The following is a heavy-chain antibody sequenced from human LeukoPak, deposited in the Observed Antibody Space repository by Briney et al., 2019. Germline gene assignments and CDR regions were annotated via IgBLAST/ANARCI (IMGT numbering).Heavy chain of an antibody. V-gene: IGHV1-69*04. CDR3: ATSYSRSFATHFHF. Sequence: GASVKVSCKASGGTFYAISWVRQAPGQGHEWMGRISPIPDTANYAQKFQGRVTLTEDTSTDTTYMEVSRLISEDSAVYYCATSYSRSFATHFHFWGQGTLITVSS. CDR2: ISPIPDTA. D-gene: IGHD1-26*01. J-gene: IGHJ4*02. CDR1: GGTFYA.